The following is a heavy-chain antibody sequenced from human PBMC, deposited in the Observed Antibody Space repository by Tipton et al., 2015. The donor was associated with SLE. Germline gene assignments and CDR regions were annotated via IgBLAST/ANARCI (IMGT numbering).Heavy chain of an antibody. Sequence: QLVQSGPEVKKPGASVKVSRKASGYTFSHYGINWVRQAPGQGLEWMGWISGYNGKTNYGQNVQGRVTLTTDTSTSTAYMELRSLISDDTAVYYCARAAPGVVRGGYYGMDVWGQGTTVTVSS. CDR1: GYTFSHYG. CDR2: ISGYNGKT. J-gene: IGHJ6*02. V-gene: IGHV1-18*01. D-gene: IGHD3-10*01. CDR3: ARAAPGVVRGGYYGMDV.